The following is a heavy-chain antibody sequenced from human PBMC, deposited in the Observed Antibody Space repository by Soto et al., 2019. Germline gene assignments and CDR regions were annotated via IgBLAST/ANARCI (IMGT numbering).Heavy chain of an antibody. CDR3: ARGDEMTAVTIFEY. D-gene: IGHD4-17*01. Sequence: QVQLEQSGPEVKRPGTSVKVSCKASGGAFGRYSVSWVRQAPGQGLEWIGGVIHVFNTSNYSLKFKGRVAIFADLSTSSVFMELRSLRSEDTALYYCARGDEMTAVTIFEYWGQGTLVTVSS. CDR1: GGAFGRYS. CDR2: VIHVFNTS. V-gene: IGHV1-69*01. J-gene: IGHJ4*02.